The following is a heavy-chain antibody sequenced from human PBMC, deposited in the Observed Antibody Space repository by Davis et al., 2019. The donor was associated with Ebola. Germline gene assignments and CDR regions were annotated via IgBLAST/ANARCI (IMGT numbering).Heavy chain of an antibody. J-gene: IGHJ5*02. V-gene: IGHV3-23*01. CDR3: ARTVTGGLFVA. CDR2: ISGSGGST. D-gene: IGHD2-8*02. CDR1: GFTFSSYA. Sequence: GESLKISCAASGFTFSSYAVSWVRQAPGKGLEWVSSISGSGGSTYYADSVKGRFTISRDNSKKTLYLQMNSLRAEDTAVYYCARTVTGGLFVAWGQGTLVTVSS.